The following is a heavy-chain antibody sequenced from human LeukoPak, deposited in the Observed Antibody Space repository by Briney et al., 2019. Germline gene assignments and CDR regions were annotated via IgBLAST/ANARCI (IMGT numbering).Heavy chain of an antibody. Sequence: GGSLRLSCAASGFTFSSYSMNWVRQAPGKGLEWVSYISSSSSTIYYADSVKGRFTISRDNAKDSLYLQMNSLRAEDTAVYYCASDWGVRYYYYMDVWGKGTTVTVSS. CDR3: ASDWGVRYYYYMDV. D-gene: IGHD3-16*01. V-gene: IGHV3-48*01. CDR2: ISSSSSTI. J-gene: IGHJ6*03. CDR1: GFTFSSYS.